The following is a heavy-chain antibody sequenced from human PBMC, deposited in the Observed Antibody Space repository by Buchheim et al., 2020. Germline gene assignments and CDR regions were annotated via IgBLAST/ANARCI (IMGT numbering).Heavy chain of an antibody. D-gene: IGHD6-19*01. Sequence: QVQLQESGPGLVKPSETLSLTCTVSGGSISSYYWSWIRQPPGKGLEWIGYIYYSGSTNYNPSPKSRVTISVDTSKNQFSLKLSSVTAADTAVYYCARLVVNGYSSGRWFDPWGQGTL. CDR2: IYYSGST. CDR3: ARLVVNGYSSGRWFDP. CDR1: GGSISSYY. V-gene: IGHV4-59*08. J-gene: IGHJ5*02.